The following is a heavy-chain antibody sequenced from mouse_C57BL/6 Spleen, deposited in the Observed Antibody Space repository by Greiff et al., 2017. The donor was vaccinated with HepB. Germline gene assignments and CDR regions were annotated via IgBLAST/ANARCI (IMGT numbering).Heavy chain of an antibody. V-gene: IGHV3-6*01. Sequence: DVQLQESGPGLVKPSQSLSLTCSVTGYSITSGYYWNWIRQFPGNKLEWMGYISYDGSNNYNPSLKNRISITRDTSKNQFFLKLNSVTTEDTATYYCARDYYGSNNFDYWGQGTTLTVSS. CDR2: ISYDGSN. CDR1: GYSITSGYY. J-gene: IGHJ2*01. D-gene: IGHD1-1*01. CDR3: ARDYYGSNNFDY.